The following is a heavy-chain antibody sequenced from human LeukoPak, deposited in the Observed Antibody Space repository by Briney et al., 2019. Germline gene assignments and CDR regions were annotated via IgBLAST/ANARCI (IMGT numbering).Heavy chain of an antibody. D-gene: IGHD6-19*01. CDR1: GFTFYMYA. CDR3: ARDLLSSGWYAVDY. V-gene: IGHV3-74*01. Sequence: SGGSLRLSCRASGFTFYMYAVSWVRHSPGKGLVWVSRINSDESSTICADSVKARFNIYRDNAKNTLYLQMNSLRAEDTAGYYCARDLLSSGWYAVDYWGQGTLVTVSS. J-gene: IGHJ4*02. CDR2: INSDESST.